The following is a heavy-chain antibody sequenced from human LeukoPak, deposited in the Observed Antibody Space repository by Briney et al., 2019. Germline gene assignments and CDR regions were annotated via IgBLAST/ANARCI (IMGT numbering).Heavy chain of an antibody. Sequence: GGSLRLSCEASGFTFSNFAMNWVRQAPGKGLEWISFISGGGTTISYAESVRGRFTISRDNARNSLFLQMNSLRVEDTAVYYCARDLMPYVDPEYFDHWGQGILVTVSS. CDR2: ISGGGTTI. J-gene: IGHJ4*02. V-gene: IGHV3-48*03. CDR1: GFTFSNFA. CDR3: ARDLMPYVDPEYFDH. D-gene: IGHD3-9*01.